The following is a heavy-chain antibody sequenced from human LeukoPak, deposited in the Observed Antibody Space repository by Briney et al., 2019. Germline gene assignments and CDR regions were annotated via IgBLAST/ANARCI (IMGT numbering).Heavy chain of an antibody. J-gene: IGHJ3*02. CDR2: IYYSGST. V-gene: IGHV4-59*01. CDR1: GGSISNYY. D-gene: IGHD3-10*01. CDR3: ARESLYRGVDAFDI. Sequence: SETLSLTCTVSGGSISNYYWSWIRQPPGKGLEWIGYIYYSGSTNYNPSLKSRVTISVDTSKNQFSLKLSSVTAADTAVYYCARESLYRGVDAFDIWGQGTMVTVSS.